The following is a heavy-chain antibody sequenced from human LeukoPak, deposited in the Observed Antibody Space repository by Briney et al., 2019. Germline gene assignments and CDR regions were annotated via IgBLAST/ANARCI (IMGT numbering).Heavy chain of an antibody. J-gene: IGHJ3*02. CDR1: GFTFSSYA. V-gene: IGHV3-64*01. D-gene: IGHD2/OR15-2a*01. CDR3: ARALTFYYSDALDI. Sequence: GGSLRLSCAASGFTFSSYAMHWVRQAPGKGLEYVSTLSSNGGSTYYANSVKGRFTISRDNSKNTLYLQMGSLRAEDMAVYYCARALTFYYSDALDIWGQGTMVTVSS. CDR2: LSSNGGST.